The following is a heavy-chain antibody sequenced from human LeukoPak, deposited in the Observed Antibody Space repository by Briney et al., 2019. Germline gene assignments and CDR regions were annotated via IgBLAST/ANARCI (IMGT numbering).Heavy chain of an antibody. V-gene: IGHV3-30*03. CDR2: ISFDEKIK. Sequence: GGSLRLSCAASGFTFSSYGMHWVRQAPGKGLEWLSIISFDEKIKYYADTVKGRFTISRDNTKNTLYLQMNSLRPEDTAVYFCARGKGFGTRLDPWGQGTLVIVSS. J-gene: IGHJ5*02. CDR3: ARGKGFGTRLDP. D-gene: IGHD3-10*01. CDR1: GFTFSSYG.